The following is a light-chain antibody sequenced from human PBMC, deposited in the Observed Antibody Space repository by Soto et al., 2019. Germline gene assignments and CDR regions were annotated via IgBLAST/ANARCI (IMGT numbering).Light chain of an antibody. CDR1: SSDVGNYQY. Sequence: QSVLTQPPSVSGSPGQSVTISCTGTSSDVGNYQYVSWYQQHPGKVPKLMIYDVSKRRSGIPDRFSGSKSGNTASLTISGLQAEDEADYYCCSYAGSYTYVFGTGTKVTVL. CDR2: DVS. V-gene: IGLV2-11*01. J-gene: IGLJ1*01. CDR3: CSYAGSYTYV.